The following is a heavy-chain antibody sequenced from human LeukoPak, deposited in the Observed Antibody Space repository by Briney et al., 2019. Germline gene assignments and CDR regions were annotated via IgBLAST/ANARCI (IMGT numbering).Heavy chain of an antibody. J-gene: IGHJ4*02. CDR1: GGSISSSSYY. D-gene: IGHD1-7*01. Sequence: ASETLSLTCTVSGGSISSSSYYWGWIRQPPGEGLEWIGSIYYSGSTYYSPSLKSRVTISVDTSKNQFSLKLSSVTAADTAVYYCARGFGWTIPGTTFDYWGQGTLVTVSS. V-gene: IGHV4-39*01. CDR3: ARGFGWTIPGTTFDY. CDR2: IYYSGST.